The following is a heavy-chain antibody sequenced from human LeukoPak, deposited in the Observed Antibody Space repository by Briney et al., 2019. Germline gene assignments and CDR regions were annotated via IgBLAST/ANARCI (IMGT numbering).Heavy chain of an antibody. J-gene: IGHJ3*02. CDR2: IIPIFGTA. D-gene: IGHD2-15*01. Sequence: GASVKVSCKASGGTFSSYAISRVRQAPGQGLEWMGGIIPIFGTANYAQKFQGRVTITTDESTSTAYMELSSLRSEDTAVYYCAGGIAPDAFDIWGQGTMVTVSS. CDR3: AGGIAPDAFDI. V-gene: IGHV1-69*05. CDR1: GGTFSSYA.